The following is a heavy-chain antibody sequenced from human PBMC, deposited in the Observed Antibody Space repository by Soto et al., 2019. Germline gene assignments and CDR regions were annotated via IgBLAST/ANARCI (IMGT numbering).Heavy chain of an antibody. D-gene: IGHD2-8*01. CDR3: ARAEYADFSMAHFDY. CDR2: IIPMVDMP. Sequence: QVQLVQSGAEVKKPGSSVKVSCKASGGTFSSDTFSWVRQAPGQGLEWVGRIIPMVDMPNYAQKFLGRVTITADRSTTTAYMELSSLRPEDTAMYYCARAEYADFSMAHFDYWGQGTPVTVAS. J-gene: IGHJ4*02. V-gene: IGHV1-69*02. CDR1: GGTFSSDT.